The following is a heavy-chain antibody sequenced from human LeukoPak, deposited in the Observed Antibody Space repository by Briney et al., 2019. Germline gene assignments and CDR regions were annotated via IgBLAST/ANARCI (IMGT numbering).Heavy chain of an antibody. D-gene: IGHD3-3*01. J-gene: IGHJ4*02. CDR1: GGSFSGYY. Sequence: PSETLSLTCAVYGGSFSGYYWSWIRQPPGKGLEWIGEINHSGSTNYNPSLKSRVTISVDTSKNQFPLKLSSVTAADTAVYYCARGITIFGVVSLKPFDYWGQGTLVTVSS. CDR3: ARGITIFGVVSLKPFDY. V-gene: IGHV4-34*01. CDR2: INHSGST.